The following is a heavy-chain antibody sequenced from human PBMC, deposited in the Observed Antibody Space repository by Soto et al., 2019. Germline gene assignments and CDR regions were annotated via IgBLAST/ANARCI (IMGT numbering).Heavy chain of an antibody. Sequence: PSETLSLTCAVYGGSFSGYYWSWIRQPPGKGLEWIGEINHSGSTNYNPSLKSRVTISVDTSKNQFSLKLSSVTAADTAVYYCARGHPVVPAAMWTGVLRFLEWLLPAYYFVYWGQGTLVTVSS. CDR3: ARGHPVVPAAMWTGVLRFLEWLLPAYYFVY. V-gene: IGHV4-34*01. J-gene: IGHJ4*02. CDR2: INHSGST. D-gene: IGHD3-3*01. CDR1: GGSFSGYY.